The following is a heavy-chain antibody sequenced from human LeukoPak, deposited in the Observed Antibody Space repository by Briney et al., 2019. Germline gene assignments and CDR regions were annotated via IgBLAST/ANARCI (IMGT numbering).Heavy chain of an antibody. CDR3: ARDLGAAFMVRGVPFDY. CDR1: GYTFTSYG. J-gene: IGHJ4*02. Sequence: ASVKVSCKASGYTFTSYGISWVRQAPGQGLEWMGWISAYNGNTNYAQKLQGRVTMTTDTSTSTAYMELRSLRSDDTAVYCCARDLGAAFMVRGVPFDYWGQGTLVTVSS. CDR2: ISAYNGNT. V-gene: IGHV1-18*01. D-gene: IGHD3-10*01.